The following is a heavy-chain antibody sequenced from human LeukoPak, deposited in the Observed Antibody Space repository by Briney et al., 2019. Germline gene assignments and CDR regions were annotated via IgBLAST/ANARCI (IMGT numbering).Heavy chain of an antibody. J-gene: IGHJ2*01. Sequence: SETLSLTCTVSRGSISSYYWSWIRQPAGKGLEWIGRIYSGGNTNYNPSLKSRVTMSVDTSMNQFSLKLSSVTAADTAVYYCARDKEYCGGDCSYWYFDLWGRGTVVTVSS. CDR2: IYSGGNT. D-gene: IGHD2-21*02. CDR3: ARDKEYCGGDCSYWYFDL. V-gene: IGHV4-4*07. CDR1: RGSISSYY.